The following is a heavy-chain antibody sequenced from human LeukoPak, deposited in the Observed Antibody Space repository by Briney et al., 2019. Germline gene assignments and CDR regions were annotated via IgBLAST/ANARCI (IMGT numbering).Heavy chain of an antibody. CDR3: ARDSETVGDYVNSSYYYYGMDV. CDR2: IYYSGST. CDR1: GGSISSSSYY. V-gene: IGHV4-39*07. D-gene: IGHD4-17*01. Sequence: PSETLSLTCTVSGGSISSSSYYWGWIRQPPGKGLEWIGSIYYSGSTYYNPSLKSRVTISVDTSKNQFSLKLSFVTAADTAVYYCARDSETVGDYVNSSYYYYGMDVWGQGTTVTVSS. J-gene: IGHJ6*02.